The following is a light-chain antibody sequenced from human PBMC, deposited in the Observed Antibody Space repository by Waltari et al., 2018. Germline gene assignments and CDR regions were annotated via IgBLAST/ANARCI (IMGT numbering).Light chain of an antibody. CDR2: AAS. V-gene: IGKV1-39*01. CDR1: QTIGHY. J-gene: IGKJ5*01. Sequence: DIQMTQSPSSLSTSVGDRVTITCRASQTIGHYLNWYQQKAGAAPKLLISAASTLQPGVPSRFSGSGSWTDFALTISSLQPEDFATYYCQQSYTTLITFGQGTRLEIK. CDR3: QQSYTTLIT.